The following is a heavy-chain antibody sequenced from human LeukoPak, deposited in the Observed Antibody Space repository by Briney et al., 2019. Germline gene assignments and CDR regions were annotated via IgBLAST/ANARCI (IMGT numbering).Heavy chain of an antibody. Sequence: PGGSLRLSCVASGFTFSDYYMSWIRQAPGKGLEWVSYISFSDNTIYYADSVKGRFTISRDNAKNSLYLQLNSLRAEDTAVYYCARAGGSYSDWFDPWGQGTLVTVSS. CDR1: GFTFSDYY. CDR2: ISFSDNTI. D-gene: IGHD1-26*01. CDR3: ARAGGSYSDWFDP. V-gene: IGHV3-11*01. J-gene: IGHJ5*02.